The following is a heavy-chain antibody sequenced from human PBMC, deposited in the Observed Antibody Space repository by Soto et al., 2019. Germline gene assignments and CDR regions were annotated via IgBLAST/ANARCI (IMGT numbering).Heavy chain of an antibody. J-gene: IGHJ5*02. CDR2: IYHSGST. Sequence: PSETLSLTCDVSGDSISTSSYYWGWIRQPPGKGLEWIASIYHSGSTYYNPSLKSRVTISVDASENHFSLKLSSVTAADTAVYYCARVGPYCGGDCYSPPPWGQGTLVTVSS. V-gene: IGHV4-39*02. CDR1: GDSISTSSYY. D-gene: IGHD2-21*02. CDR3: ARVGPYCGGDCYSPPP.